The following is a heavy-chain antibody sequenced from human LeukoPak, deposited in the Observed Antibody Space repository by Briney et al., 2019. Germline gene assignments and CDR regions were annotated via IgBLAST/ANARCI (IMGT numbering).Heavy chain of an antibody. Sequence: SETLSLTCSVSGGSISGHYWNWIRQSPGKGLEWIGYIYDSGNTNYNPFFKSRVAILIDTSKNQFSLRLNSLTAADTAVYFCARKSFFPSWYFDVWGRGTLVTVSS. CDR2: IYDSGNT. CDR1: GGSISGHY. CDR3: ARKSFFPSWYFDV. J-gene: IGHJ2*01. D-gene: IGHD3-10*01. V-gene: IGHV4-59*08.